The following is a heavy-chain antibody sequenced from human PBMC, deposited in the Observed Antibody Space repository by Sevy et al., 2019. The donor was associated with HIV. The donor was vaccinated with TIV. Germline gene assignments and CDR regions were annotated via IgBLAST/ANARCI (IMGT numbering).Heavy chain of an antibody. CDR3: ARVGRHRIFGVVISPYFDY. D-gene: IGHD3-3*01. CDR1: GFTFSDYY. V-gene: IGHV3-11*04. J-gene: IGHJ4*02. Sequence: GGSLRLSCAASGFTFSDYYMSWIRQAPGKGLEWVSYISSSGSTIYYADSVKGRFTISRDNAKNSLYLQMNSLRAEDTAVYYCARVGRHRIFGVVISPYFDYWGQGTLVTVSS. CDR2: ISSSGSTI.